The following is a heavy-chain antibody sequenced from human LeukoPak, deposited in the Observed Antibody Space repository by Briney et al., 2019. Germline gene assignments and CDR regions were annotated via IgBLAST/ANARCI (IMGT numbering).Heavy chain of an antibody. CDR1: GFTFTSAW. CDR3: STSVAGSGSP. V-gene: IGHV3-15*01. Sequence: PGGSLRLSCAASGFTFTSAWMIWVRQAPGKGLEWVGRIKSRTDGAITDYAASVKGRFTISRDDSKNTLYLQMNSLQTEDTAVYYCSTSVAGSGSPWGQGTLVTVSS. J-gene: IGHJ5*02. CDR2: IKSRTDGAIT. D-gene: IGHD6-19*01.